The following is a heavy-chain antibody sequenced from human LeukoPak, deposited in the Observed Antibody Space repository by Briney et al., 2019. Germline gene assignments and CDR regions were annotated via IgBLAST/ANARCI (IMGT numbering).Heavy chain of an antibody. D-gene: IGHD1-26*01. Sequence: GSSVKVSCKASGGTFSSYAISWVRQAPGQGLEWMGGIIPIFGTANYTQKFQGRVTITADESTSTAYMELSSLRSEDTAVYYCAGAPWELLRDYYYYYGMDVWGQGTTVTVSS. J-gene: IGHJ6*02. CDR3: AGAPWELLRDYYYYYGMDV. CDR2: IIPIFGTA. CDR1: GGTFSSYA. V-gene: IGHV1-69*01.